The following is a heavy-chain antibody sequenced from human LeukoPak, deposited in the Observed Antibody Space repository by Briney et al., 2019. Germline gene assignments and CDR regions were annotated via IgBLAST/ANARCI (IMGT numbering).Heavy chain of an antibody. CDR3: ARDRGGSGPTTTDQ. CDR1: GFTFSSYW. D-gene: IGHD6-19*01. CDR2: INSDGRST. Sequence: GGSLSLSCAASGFTFSSYWMHWVRQAPGKGLVWVSRINSDGRSTIYTDSVKGRFTTSRDNAKNTLYLQMNSLRAEDTAVYYCARDRGGSGPTTTDQWGQGTLVTVSS. J-gene: IGHJ4*02. V-gene: IGHV3-74*01.